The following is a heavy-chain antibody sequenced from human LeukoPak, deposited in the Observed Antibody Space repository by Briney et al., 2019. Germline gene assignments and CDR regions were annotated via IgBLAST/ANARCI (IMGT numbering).Heavy chain of an antibody. CDR3: ARVKVVVTTPNYFDF. Sequence: GESLKISCKSSGYNFSNYWIGWVRQMPGKGLEWMAIIYPGDSDTRYGPSFQDQVTISADKSISTAYLQWSSPKASDTAIYYCARVKVVVTTPNYFDFWGQGTLVTVSS. CDR2: IYPGDSDT. CDR1: GYNFSNYW. J-gene: IGHJ4*02. D-gene: IGHD2-21*02. V-gene: IGHV5-51*01.